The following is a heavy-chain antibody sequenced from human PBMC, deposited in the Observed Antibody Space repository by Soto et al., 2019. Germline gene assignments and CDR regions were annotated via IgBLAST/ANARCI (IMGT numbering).Heavy chain of an antibody. D-gene: IGHD5-18*01. J-gene: IGHJ4*02. CDR2: IKSKADGSTT. V-gene: IGHV3-15*01. Sequence: EVQLVESGGGLVQPGGSLRLSCAASGITLSNAWMTWVRQAPGKGLEWVGHIKSKADGSTTEYGSPVKDRFIITRDDSENTLDLQMHSLKTEDTAVYYCATPRPGTHGYGYSGEGTLGTLSS. CDR1: GITLSNAW. CDR3: ATPRPGTHGYGY.